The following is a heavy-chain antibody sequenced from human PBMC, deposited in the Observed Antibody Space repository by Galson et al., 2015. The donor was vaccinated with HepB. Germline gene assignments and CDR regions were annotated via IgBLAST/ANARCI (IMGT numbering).Heavy chain of an antibody. J-gene: IGHJ4*02. CDR2: IRNKAYGGTI. Sequence: SLRLSCAASGFTFGDYAMTWFRQAPGKGLEWVGCIRNKAYGGTIEYAASVKGRFTISRDDSKSIAYLQMNSLKTEDTAVYYCTRESYGATLADYWGQGTLVTVSS. D-gene: IGHD4/OR15-4a*01. CDR1: GFTFGDYA. V-gene: IGHV3-49*03. CDR3: TRESYGATLADY.